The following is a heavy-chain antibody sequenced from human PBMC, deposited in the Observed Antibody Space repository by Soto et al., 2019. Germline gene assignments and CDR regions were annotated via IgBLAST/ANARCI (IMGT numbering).Heavy chain of an antibody. CDR3: ARGDSSGYYVYYLDF. J-gene: IGHJ4*02. V-gene: IGHV3-23*01. Sequence: GGSLRLSCAASGFTFFNHAMNWVRQAPGKGLEWVSGISGSGGATYYADTVKGRFTISRDNSKKILSLKMNSLRAEDTALYYCARGDSSGYYVYYLDFWGQGAQVTVSS. CDR2: ISGSGGAT. D-gene: IGHD3-22*01. CDR1: GFTFFNHA.